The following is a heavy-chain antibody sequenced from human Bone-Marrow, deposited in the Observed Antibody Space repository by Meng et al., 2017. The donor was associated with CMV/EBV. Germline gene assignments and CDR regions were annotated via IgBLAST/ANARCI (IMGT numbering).Heavy chain of an antibody. J-gene: IGHJ3*01. Sequence: SVTVSCKASGGTSSSYAISWVRQAPGQGLEWMGGIIPILGIANYAQKFQGRVTITADKPTSTVYMELSSLRSEDTAVYYCARDREDFVVVPANDAFDFWGQGTMVTVSS. V-gene: IGHV1-69*10. CDR1: GGTSSSYA. CDR3: ARDREDFVVVPANDAFDF. D-gene: IGHD2-2*01. CDR2: IIPILGIA.